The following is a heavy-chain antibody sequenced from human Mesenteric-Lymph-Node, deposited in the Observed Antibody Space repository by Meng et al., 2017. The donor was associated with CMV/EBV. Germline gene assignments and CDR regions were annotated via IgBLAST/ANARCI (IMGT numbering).Heavy chain of an antibody. D-gene: IGHD2-21*02. Sequence: GGSLRLSCKGSGYSFTSYWIGWVRQMPGKGLEWMGIIYPGDSDTRYSPSFQGQVTISADKSISTAYLQWSSLRASDTAMYYCARLPMTHGGYFDYWGQGTLVTVSS. J-gene: IGHJ4*02. V-gene: IGHV5-51*01. CDR3: ARLPMTHGGYFDY. CDR1: GYSFTSYW. CDR2: IYPGDSDT.